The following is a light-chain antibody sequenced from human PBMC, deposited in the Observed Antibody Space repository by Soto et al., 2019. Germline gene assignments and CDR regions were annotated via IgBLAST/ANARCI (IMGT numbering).Light chain of an antibody. CDR3: HQFGSSHPAFT. CDR2: GAS. CDR1: QSVSTRY. Sequence: ESMLTQSPGTLSLSPGERATLSCRASQSVSTRYLAWYQQNPGQAPSLLLYGASIRPTGILDTFSGSGSGRDYALTISRREPEGFSVYYCHQFGSSHPAFTFGQGTMLEV. V-gene: IGKV3-20*01. J-gene: IGKJ2*01.